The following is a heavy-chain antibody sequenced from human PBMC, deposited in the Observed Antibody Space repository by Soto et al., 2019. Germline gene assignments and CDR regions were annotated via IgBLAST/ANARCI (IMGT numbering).Heavy chain of an antibody. J-gene: IGHJ4*02. CDR3: ARDKGYCSDTSCPDFDY. V-gene: IGHV1-69*04. CDR1: GYAFTGYS. CDR2: VIPNLGVT. D-gene: IGHD2-15*01. Sequence: GTSVKVSSKDPGYAFTGYSMHWLRQAPRQGLEWMGRVIPNLGVTNYAKKFQGRFTIVVDTSTSTAYMELNSLRYEDTAVYFCARDKGYCSDTSCPDFDYWGQGTLVTVSS.